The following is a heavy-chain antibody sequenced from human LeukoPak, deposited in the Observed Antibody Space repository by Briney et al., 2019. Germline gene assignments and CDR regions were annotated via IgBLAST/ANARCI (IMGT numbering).Heavy chain of an antibody. V-gene: IGHV3-23*01. J-gene: IGHJ4*02. Sequence: QPGGSLRLSCVASGFAMSWVRQAPGRGLQWVSGIRTVGDDPSYADSVRGRFTISRDNAKNSLYLQMNSLRAEDTAVYYCARRFLEWLPDYWGQGTLVTVSS. D-gene: IGHD3-3*01. CDR1: GFA. CDR2: IRTVGDDP. CDR3: ARRFLEWLPDY.